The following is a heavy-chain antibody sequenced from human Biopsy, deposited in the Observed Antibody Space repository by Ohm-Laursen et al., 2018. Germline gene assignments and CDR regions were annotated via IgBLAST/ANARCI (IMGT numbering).Heavy chain of an antibody. D-gene: IGHD4-23*01. CDR1: GFTFNSHE. J-gene: IGHJ6*02. CDR2: ITGSSSTI. CDR3: ARDTRWSPYSMDV. V-gene: IGHV3-48*03. Sequence: SLRLSCAAPGFTFNSHEMNWVRQAPGKGLEWISYITGSSSTIYYADSVKGRFTISRDNAKNSLYLQMHSLRAEDTAVYYCARDTRWSPYSMDVWGQGTTVTVSS.